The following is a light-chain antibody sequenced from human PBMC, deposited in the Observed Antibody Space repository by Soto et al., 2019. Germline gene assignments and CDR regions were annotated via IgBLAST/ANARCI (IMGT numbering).Light chain of an antibody. V-gene: IGLV2-8*01. CDR1: SSDVGGYNY. CDR3: SSYTTSTTWV. J-gene: IGLJ3*02. Sequence: QSVLTQPPSASGSPGQSVTISCTGTSSDVGGYNYVSWYQQNPGKVPKLMIYEVNKRPSGVPDRFSGSKSGNTASLTVSGLQAEDEADYYCSSYTTSTTWVFGGGTKLTVL. CDR2: EVN.